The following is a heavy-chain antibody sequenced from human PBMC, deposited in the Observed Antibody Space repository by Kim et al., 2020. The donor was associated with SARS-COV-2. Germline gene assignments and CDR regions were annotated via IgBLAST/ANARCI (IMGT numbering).Heavy chain of an antibody. CDR3: AKDTRNRYSSVKGYYYGMDV. J-gene: IGHJ6*02. Sequence: GGSPRLSCAASGFTFDDYAMHWVRQAPGKGLEWVSGISWNSGSIGYADSVKGRFTISRDNAKNSLYLQMHSLRAEDTALYYCAKDTRNRYSSVKGYYYGMDVWGQGTTVTVSS. CDR2: ISWNSGSI. V-gene: IGHV3-9*01. D-gene: IGHD6-19*01. CDR1: GFTFDDYA.